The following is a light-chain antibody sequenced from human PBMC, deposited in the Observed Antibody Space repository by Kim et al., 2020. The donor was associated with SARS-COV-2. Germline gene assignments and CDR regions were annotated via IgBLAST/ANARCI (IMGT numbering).Light chain of an antibody. CDR3: CSYAGSYV. J-gene: IGLJ1*01. Sequence: QSALTQLRSVSGSPGQSVTISCTGTSSDVGGYNYVSWYQQHPGKAPKLMIYDVSKRPSGVPDRFSGSKSGNTASLTISGLQAEDEADYYCCSYAGSYVFGTGTKVTVL. CDR1: SSDVGGYNY. CDR2: DVS. V-gene: IGLV2-11*01.